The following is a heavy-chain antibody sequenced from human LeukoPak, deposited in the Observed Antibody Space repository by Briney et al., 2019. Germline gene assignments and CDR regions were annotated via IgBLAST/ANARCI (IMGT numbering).Heavy chain of an antibody. V-gene: IGHV6-1*01. J-gene: IGHJ6*02. CDR2: TYYRSKWYN. CDR3: AREGVRGSRYYYYGMDV. CDR1: GDSVSSNSAA. Sequence: SQTLSLTCAISGDSVSSNSAAWNWIRQSPSRGLEWLGRTYYRSKWYNDYAVSVKSRITINPDTSKNQFSLQLNSVTPEDTAVYYCAREGVRGSRYYYYGMDVWGQGTTATVSS.